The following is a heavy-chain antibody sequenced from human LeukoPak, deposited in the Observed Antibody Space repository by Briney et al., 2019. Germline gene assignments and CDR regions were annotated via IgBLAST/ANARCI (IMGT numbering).Heavy chain of an antibody. J-gene: IGHJ4*02. Sequence: SGGSLRLSCAASGFTFSSYGMHWVRQAPGKGLEWVAVISYDGSNKYYADSVKGRFTISRDNSKNTLYLQMNSLRAEDTAVYYCAKDWSRYCSGGSCYGFDYWGQGTLVTVSS. CDR3: AKDWSRYCSGGSCYGFDY. V-gene: IGHV3-30*18. D-gene: IGHD2-15*01. CDR1: GFTFSSYG. CDR2: ISYDGSNK.